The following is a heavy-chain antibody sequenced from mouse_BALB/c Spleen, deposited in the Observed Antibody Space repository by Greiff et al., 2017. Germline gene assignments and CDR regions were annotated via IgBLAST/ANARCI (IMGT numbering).Heavy chain of an antibody. D-gene: IGHD2-1*01. CDR3: SPYGNYVRYYAMDY. CDR1: GFNIKDYY. Sequence: VQLQQSGAELVRSGASVKLSCTASGFNIKDYYMHWVKQRPEQGLEWIGWIDPENGDTEYAPKFQGKATMTADTSSNTAYLQLSSLTSEDTAVYYCSPYGNYVRYYAMDYWGQGTSVTVSA. J-gene: IGHJ4*01. V-gene: IGHV14-4*02. CDR2: IDPENGDT.